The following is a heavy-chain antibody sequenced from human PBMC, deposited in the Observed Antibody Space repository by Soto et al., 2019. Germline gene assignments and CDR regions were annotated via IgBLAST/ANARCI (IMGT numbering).Heavy chain of an antibody. V-gene: IGHV3-33*01. D-gene: IGHD6-13*01. CDR1: GFTFSSYG. J-gene: IGHJ4*02. CDR3: APEMPYSSSWSRGYFDY. Sequence: GGSLRLSCAASGFTFSSYGMHWVRQAPGKGLEWVAVIWYDGSNKYYADSVKGRFTISRDNSKNTLYLQMNSLRAEDTAVYYCAPEMPYSSSWSRGYFDYWGQGTLVTVSS. CDR2: IWYDGSNK.